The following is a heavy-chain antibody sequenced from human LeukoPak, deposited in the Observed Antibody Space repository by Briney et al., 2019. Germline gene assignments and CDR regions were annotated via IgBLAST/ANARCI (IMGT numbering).Heavy chain of an antibody. J-gene: IGHJ5*02. CDR3: AASTWHKTGWLDP. Sequence: SETLSLTCTVSGGSVSNNNFYWSWIRQPPGKRLEWIGYIFYSGTSNTNPSLKSRVTLSVDTSKNQFSLNPNSVTAADTAVYYCAASTWHKTGWLDPWGQGTLVTVSS. D-gene: IGHD2-2*01. V-gene: IGHV4-61*01. CDR1: GGSVSNNNFY. CDR2: IFYSGTS.